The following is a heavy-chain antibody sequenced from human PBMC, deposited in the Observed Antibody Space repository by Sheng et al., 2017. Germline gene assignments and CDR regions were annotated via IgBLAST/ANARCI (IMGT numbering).Heavy chain of an antibody. CDR2: ISGNGNTI. CDR3: AREYPYDFWRTTDY. V-gene: IGHV3-48*03. D-gene: IGHD3-3*01. J-gene: IGHJ4*02. Sequence: EVQLIESGGGLVQPGRSLRLSCVASGFNFDIYEILWVRQAPGRGLEWLSYISGNGNTIFYADSVKGRFTISRDNSRNTLYLQMSSLRDDDTALYYCAREYPYDFWRTTDYWGQGTLVTVSS. CDR1: GFNFDIYE.